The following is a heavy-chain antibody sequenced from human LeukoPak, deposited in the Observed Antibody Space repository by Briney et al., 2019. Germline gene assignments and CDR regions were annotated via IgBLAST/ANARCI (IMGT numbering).Heavy chain of an antibody. D-gene: IGHD6-13*01. V-gene: IGHV4-59*01. CDR2: IYYSGDT. CDR3: ASGTYYYFDF. Sequence: PSETLSLTCTVSGGSISSYYWSWIRQPPGKGLEWIGYIYYSGDTNYNPSPKSRVTISVDTSKNQFSLKLNSATAAGTAVYYCASGTYYYFDFWGQGALVTVSS. J-gene: IGHJ4*02. CDR1: GGSISSYY.